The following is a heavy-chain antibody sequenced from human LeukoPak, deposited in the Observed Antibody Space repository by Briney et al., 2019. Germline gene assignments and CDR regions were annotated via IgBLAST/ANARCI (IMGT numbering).Heavy chain of an antibody. J-gene: IGHJ4*02. CDR1: GVPISTHY. CDR2: VYHTGST. Sequence: PSETLSLTFIVSGVPISTHYWSWLRQPPGKGLEWIGYVYHTGSTKYNPSLESRITISVDTSKNQFSLNLNSLTAADTAVYYCARASFSSPGNFDYWGQGTLVAVSS. D-gene: IGHD2/OR15-2a*01. CDR3: ARASFSSPGNFDY. V-gene: IGHV4-59*11.